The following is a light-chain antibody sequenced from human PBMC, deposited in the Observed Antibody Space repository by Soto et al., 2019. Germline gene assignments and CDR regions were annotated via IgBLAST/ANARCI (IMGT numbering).Light chain of an antibody. CDR1: SSNIGAGYD. CDR2: GNS. Sequence: QSALTQPASVSGAPGQRVTISCTGSSSNIGAGYDVHWYQQLPGTAPKLLIYGNSNRPSGVPDRFSGSKSGTSASLAITGLQAEDEADYYCQSYDSSLSVVVFGGGTKLTVL. V-gene: IGLV1-40*01. CDR3: QSYDSSLSVVV. J-gene: IGLJ2*01.